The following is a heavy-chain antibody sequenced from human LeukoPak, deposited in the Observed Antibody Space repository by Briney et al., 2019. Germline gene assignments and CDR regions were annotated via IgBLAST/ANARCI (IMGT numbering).Heavy chain of an antibody. V-gene: IGHV4-61*01. D-gene: IGHD2-2*03. Sequence: SETLSLTCTVSGGSVSSGSYYWSWIRQPPGKGLEWIGYIYYGGSTNYNPSLKSRVTISVDTSKNQFSLKLSSVTAADTAVYYCARGFGYCSSTSCYGGGGDYWGQGTLVTVSS. CDR1: GGSVSSGSYY. CDR2: IYYGGST. J-gene: IGHJ4*02. CDR3: ARGFGYCSSTSCYGGGGDY.